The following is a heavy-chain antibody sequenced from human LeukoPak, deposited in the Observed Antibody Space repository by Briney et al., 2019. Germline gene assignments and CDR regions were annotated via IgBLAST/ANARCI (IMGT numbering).Heavy chain of an antibody. CDR2: INWNGGST. V-gene: IGHV3-20*04. CDR3: ARDMERYSSGWEYFDY. CDR1: GFTFDDYG. Sequence: PGGSLRLSCAASGFTFDDYGMSWVRQAPGKGLEWVSGINWNGGSTGYADSVKGRFTISRDNAKNSLYLQMNSLRAEDTALYYCARDMERYSSGWEYFDYWGQGTLVTVSS. J-gene: IGHJ4*02. D-gene: IGHD6-19*01.